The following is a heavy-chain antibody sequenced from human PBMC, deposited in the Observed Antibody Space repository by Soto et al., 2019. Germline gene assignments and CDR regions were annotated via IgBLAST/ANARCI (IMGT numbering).Heavy chain of an antibody. CDR1: GFTFRSYW. CDR2: ISPDGSIT. CDR3: TREVATVPDY. Sequence: EVQLVESGGGLVQPGGSLRLSCAASGFTFRSYWMHWVRQAPGKGLVWVSRISPDGSITNYADSVKGRFTISRDNAKNTLFLQMNSLRAEDTAVSYCTREVATVPDYWGQGTLVTVSS. V-gene: IGHV3-74*01. J-gene: IGHJ4*02. D-gene: IGHD6-13*01.